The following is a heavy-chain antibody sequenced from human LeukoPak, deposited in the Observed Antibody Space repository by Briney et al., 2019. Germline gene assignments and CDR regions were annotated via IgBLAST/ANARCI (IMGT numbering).Heavy chain of an antibody. D-gene: IGHD3-22*01. J-gene: IGHJ4*02. V-gene: IGHV3-11*01. CDR1: GFAFSDYY. CDR2: ISSSGSTI. Sequence: PGGSLRLSCAASGFAFSDYYMSWIRQAPGKGLEWVSYISSSGSTIYYADSVKGRFTISRDNAKNSLYLQMNSLRAEDTAVYYCARSAYYYDSSGYSLRYWGQGTLVTVSS. CDR3: ARSAYYYDSSGYSLRY.